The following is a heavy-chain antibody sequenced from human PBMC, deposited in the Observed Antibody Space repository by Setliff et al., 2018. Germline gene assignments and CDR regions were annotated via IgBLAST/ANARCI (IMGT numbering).Heavy chain of an antibody. V-gene: IGHV4-59*08. J-gene: IGHJ6*04. Sequence: SETLSLTCSVSGASITSYYWSWIRQPPGKGLEWIAYIHNNGRIKYNPALKSRVTISLDTSKNQFSLNLNSATAADTSVYYCARHALSFDSAWDVWGKGTTVTVSS. CDR2: IHNNGRI. CDR3: ARHALSFDSAWDV. D-gene: IGHD3-9*01. CDR1: GASITSYY.